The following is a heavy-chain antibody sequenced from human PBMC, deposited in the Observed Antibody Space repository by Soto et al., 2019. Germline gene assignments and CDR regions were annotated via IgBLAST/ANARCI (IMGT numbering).Heavy chain of an antibody. CDR3: ASLRGDCSGYDC. CDR2: IVVDSGNT. CDR1: GSTFSSSA. V-gene: IGHV1-58*01. J-gene: IGHJ4*02. Sequence: QMQLVQSGPEVKQPGTSVKVACKASGSTFSSSALQWVRQARGQRLEWIGWIVVDSGNTHYAQKFQERVTITMDMSTRTTYMELSSLRSEDTAIYYCASLRGDCSGYDCWGQGALVTVSS. D-gene: IGHD3-22*01.